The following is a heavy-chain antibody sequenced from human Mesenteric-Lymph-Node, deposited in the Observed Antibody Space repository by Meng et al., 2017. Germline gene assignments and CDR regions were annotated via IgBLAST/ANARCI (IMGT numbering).Heavy chain of an antibody. CDR3: ARVDSSGYFLDY. CDR1: GGSISSGGHS. V-gene: IGHV4-31*03. CDR2: IYYSGST. J-gene: IGHJ4*01. Sequence: QVQLQESGSGLVNPSQTLSLTCTVPGGSISSGGHSWSWIRQHPGKGLEWIAYIYYSGSTYYNPSLKSRVILSVDTSKNQFSLKLSSVTAADTAVYYCARVDSSGYFLDYWGQGTLVTVSS. D-gene: IGHD3-22*01.